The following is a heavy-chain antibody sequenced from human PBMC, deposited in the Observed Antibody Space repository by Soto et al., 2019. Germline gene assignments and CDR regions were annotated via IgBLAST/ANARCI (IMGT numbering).Heavy chain of an antibody. CDR2: IAYDGISI. CDR3: ARVPGYGGHTWSFNL. CDR1: GFSFTAYG. J-gene: IGHJ2*01. V-gene: IGHV3-30-3*01. Sequence: QEELVESGGGVVHPGTSLRLSCTASGFSFTAYGLVWVRQPPGQGLEWVAVIAYDGISIYHADSVKGRFTISRDDSKNTLYLQMDSLKSEDTAVYYCARVPGYGGHTWSFNLWGCGTLVAVSS. D-gene: IGHD3-9*01.